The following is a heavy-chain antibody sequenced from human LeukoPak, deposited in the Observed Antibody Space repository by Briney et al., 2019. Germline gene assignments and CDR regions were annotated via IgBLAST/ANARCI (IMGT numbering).Heavy chain of an antibody. V-gene: IGHV3-33*01. Sequence: PGRSLRLSCAASGFTFSSYGMHWVRQAPGKGLEWVAVIWYDGSNKYYADSVKGRFTISRDNSKNTLYLQMNSLRAEDTAVYYCARVGGYDTLTGYYPDDWDQGTLVTVSS. D-gene: IGHD3-9*01. CDR2: IWYDGSNK. J-gene: IGHJ4*02. CDR3: ARVGGYDTLTGYYPDD. CDR1: GFTFSSYG.